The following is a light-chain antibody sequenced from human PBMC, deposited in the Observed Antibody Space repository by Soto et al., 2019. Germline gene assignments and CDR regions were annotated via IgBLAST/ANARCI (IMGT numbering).Light chain of an antibody. CDR2: DVS. V-gene: IGLV2-14*03. CDR3: SSYSTTSTLV. J-gene: IGLJ1*01. Sequence: QSALAQPASVSGSPGQSITISCTGTSSDVGGENYVPWYQQHPGRAPKLMIYDVSNRPSGVSNRFSGSKSGNTASLTISGLQAEDEADYYCSSYSTTSTLVFGSGTKVTVL. CDR1: SSDVGGENY.